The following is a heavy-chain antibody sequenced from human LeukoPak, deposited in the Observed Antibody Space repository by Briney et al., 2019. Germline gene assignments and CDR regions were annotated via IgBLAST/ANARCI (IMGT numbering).Heavy chain of an antibody. CDR3: ARAKYLYGLFDY. D-gene: IGHD2/OR15-2a*01. J-gene: IGHJ4*02. V-gene: IGHV4-39*07. CDR1: GGSISSSSFY. CDR2: VYYTGNT. Sequence: SETLSLTCTVSGGSISSSSFYWGWIRQSPEKGLQWIGSVYYTGNTYCNPSLKSRVTISVDTSKNEFSLNLISVTAADTAVYYCARAKYLYGLFDYWGQGIMVAVSS.